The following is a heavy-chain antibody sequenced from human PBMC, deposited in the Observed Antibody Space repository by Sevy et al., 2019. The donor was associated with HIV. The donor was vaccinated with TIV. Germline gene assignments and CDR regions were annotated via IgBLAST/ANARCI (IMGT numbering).Heavy chain of an antibody. V-gene: IGHV3-53*01. CDR1: GFTVSSNY. Sequence: GGSLRLSCAASGFTVSSNYMSWVRQAPGKGLEWVSVIYSGGSTYYADSVKGRFTISRDNSKNTLYLQMNSLRAEDTAVYYCARGYRVSMVQGGDAFDIWGQGTMVTVS. CDR3: ARGYRVSMVQGGDAFDI. D-gene: IGHD3-10*01. J-gene: IGHJ3*02. CDR2: IYSGGST.